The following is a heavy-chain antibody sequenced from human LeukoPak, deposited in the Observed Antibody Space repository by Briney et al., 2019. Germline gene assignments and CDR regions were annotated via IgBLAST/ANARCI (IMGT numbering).Heavy chain of an antibody. CDR2: IYHSGST. CDR3: ARVGSSSWYGLFDY. J-gene: IGHJ4*02. V-gene: IGHV4-38-2*01. D-gene: IGHD6-13*01. CDR1: GYSISSGYY. Sequence: SETLSLTCAVSGYSISSGYYWGWIRQPPGKGLEWIGSIYHSGSTNYNPSLKSRVTISVDKSKNQFSLKLSSVTAADTAVYYCARVGSSSWYGLFDYWGQGTLVTVSS.